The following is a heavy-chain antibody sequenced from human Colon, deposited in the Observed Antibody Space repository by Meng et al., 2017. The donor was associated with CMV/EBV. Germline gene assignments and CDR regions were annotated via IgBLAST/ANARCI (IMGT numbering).Heavy chain of an antibody. J-gene: IGHJ4*02. Sequence: QVQLVQSGAEVKKPGASVKGSCNASGYTFTSYDINWVRQATGQGLKWLGWMNPNSGNKGHEQKFQGRVTMNRNTSRSTAYMELSSLRSEDAAVYYCAPSFGESPFDYWGQGTLVTVSS. V-gene: IGHV1-8*01. CDR3: APSFGESPFDY. CDR1: GYTFTSYD. D-gene: IGHD3-10*01. CDR2: MNPNSGNK.